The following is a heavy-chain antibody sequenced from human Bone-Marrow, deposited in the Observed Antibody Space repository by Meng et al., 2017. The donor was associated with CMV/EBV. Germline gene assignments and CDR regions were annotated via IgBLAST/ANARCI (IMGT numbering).Heavy chain of an antibody. CDR2: ISYDGSNK. CDR3: ARGGGSSGGSGSDFDY. V-gene: IGHV3-30*04. D-gene: IGHD2-15*01. J-gene: IGHJ4*02. CDR1: GFTFSSYA. Sequence: GESLKISCAASGFTFSSYAMHWVRQAPGKGLEWVAVISYDGSNKYYADSVKGRFTISRDNSKNTLYLQINSLRAEDTAVYYCARGGGSSGGSGSDFDYWGQGTLVTVSS.